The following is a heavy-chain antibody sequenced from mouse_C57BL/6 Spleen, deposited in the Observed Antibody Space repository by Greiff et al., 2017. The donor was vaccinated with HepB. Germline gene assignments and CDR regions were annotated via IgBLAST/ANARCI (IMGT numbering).Heavy chain of an antibody. CDR1: GYTFTSYG. Sequence: QVQLKQSGAELARPGASVKLSCKASGYTFTSYGISWVKQRTGQGLEWIGEIYPRSGNTYYNEKFKGKATLTADKSSSTAYMELRSLTSEDSAVYFCARAYGSSRYWYFGVWGTGTTVTVSS. CDR3: ARAYGSSRYWYFGV. J-gene: IGHJ1*03. D-gene: IGHD1-1*01. V-gene: IGHV1-81*01. CDR2: IYPRSGNT.